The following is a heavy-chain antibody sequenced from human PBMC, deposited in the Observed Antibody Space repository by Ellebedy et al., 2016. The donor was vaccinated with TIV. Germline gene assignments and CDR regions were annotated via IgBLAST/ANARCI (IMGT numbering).Heavy chain of an antibody. CDR1: GGSISSSNW. J-gene: IGHJ4*02. V-gene: IGHV4-4*02. Sequence: SETLSLXXTVSGGSISSSNWWCWVRQPPGKGLEWIGEIYHSGSTNYNPSLKSRVTISVDKSKNQFSLKLSSVTAADTAVYYCARGGVIVVVTAIPYYFDYWGQGTLVTVSS. CDR3: ARGGVIVVVTAIPYYFDY. CDR2: IYHSGST. D-gene: IGHD2-21*02.